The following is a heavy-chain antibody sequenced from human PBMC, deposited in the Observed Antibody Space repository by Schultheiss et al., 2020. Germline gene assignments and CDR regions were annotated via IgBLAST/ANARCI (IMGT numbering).Heavy chain of an antibody. D-gene: IGHD3-3*01. CDR2: INHSGST. CDR3: ARFRDFWSGRYGMDV. CDR1: GGSFSGYY. V-gene: IGHV4-34*01. J-gene: IGHJ6*04. Sequence: SETLSLTCAVYGGSFSGYYWSWIRQPPGKGLEWIGEINHSGSTNYNPSLKSRVTISVDTSKNQFSLKLSSVTAADTAVYYCARFRDFWSGRYGMDVWGKGTKVTVSS.